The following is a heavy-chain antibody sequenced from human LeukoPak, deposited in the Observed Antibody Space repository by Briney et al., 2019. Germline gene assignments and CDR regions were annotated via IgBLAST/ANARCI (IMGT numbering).Heavy chain of an antibody. D-gene: IGHD5-12*01. Sequence: PSGTLSLTCSVSGGSIRSSSYYWAWIRQPPGKGLEWIATGHYSGSTFYNPSLKSRLTLSIDTPKNLFSLQVTSVTAADTAMYYCVRGQGAFGGYEWANWFDPWGQGTLVTVSS. CDR2: GHYSGST. CDR3: VRGQGAFGGYEWANWFDP. J-gene: IGHJ5*02. V-gene: IGHV4-39*02. CDR1: GGSIRSSSYY.